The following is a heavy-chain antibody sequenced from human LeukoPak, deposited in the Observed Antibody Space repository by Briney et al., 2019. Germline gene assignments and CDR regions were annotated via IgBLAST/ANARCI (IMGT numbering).Heavy chain of an antibody. Sequence: VGSLRLSCAASGFTFSNAWMSWVRQAPGKGLEWVGRIKSKTDGGTTDYAAPVKGRFTISRDDSKNTVYLKMTSLKTEDTSVYYCTTDGPITISGVVFGRGQFDYWGQGTLVTVSS. V-gene: IGHV3-15*01. D-gene: IGHD3-3*01. CDR1: GFTFSNAW. CDR2: IKSKTDGGTT. J-gene: IGHJ4*02. CDR3: TTDGPITISGVVFGRGQFDY.